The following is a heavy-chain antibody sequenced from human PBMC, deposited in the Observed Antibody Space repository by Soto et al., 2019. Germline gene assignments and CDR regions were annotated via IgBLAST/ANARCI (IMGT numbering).Heavy chain of an antibody. D-gene: IGHD1-1*01. CDR1: CGSFSDAY. CDR2: ITHGGGT. CDR3: AARRPPDSTHNPLDA. J-gene: IGHJ6*02. Sequence: ETLSVTCTGYCGSFSDAYWTWIRQSPGKGLEWLGEITHGGGTKYNPSLKSRVGISADTSKNQFSLKLLSVTAADAATYYCAARRPPDSTHNPLDAGGQGPTI. V-gene: IGHV4-34*01.